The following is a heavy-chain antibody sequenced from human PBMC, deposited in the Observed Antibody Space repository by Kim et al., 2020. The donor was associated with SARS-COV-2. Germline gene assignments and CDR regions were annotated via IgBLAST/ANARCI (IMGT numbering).Heavy chain of an antibody. CDR3: ARGGYCSSTSCFDPYYYYYGMDV. J-gene: IGHJ6*02. Sequence: GESLKISCKGSGYSFTSYWIGWVRQMPGKDLEWMGIIYPGDSDTRYSPPLQGQVTISADKSISTAYLQWSSLKASDTAMYYCARGGYCSSTSCFDPYYYYYGMDVWGQGTTVTVSS. CDR2: IYPGDSDT. CDR1: GYSFTSYW. V-gene: IGHV5-51*01. D-gene: IGHD2-2*01.